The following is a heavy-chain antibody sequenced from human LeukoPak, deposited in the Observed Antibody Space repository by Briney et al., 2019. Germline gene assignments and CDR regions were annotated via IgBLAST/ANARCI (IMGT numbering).Heavy chain of an antibody. V-gene: IGHV3-11*01. CDR1: GFTFGAHW. Sequence: GGSLRLSCAASGFTFGAHWMSWVRQAPGKGLEWVSYISSSDGTIYYADSAKGRFTISRDNAKNSLYLQMNSLRAEDTAVYYCARVRWANKYFDYWGQGTLVTVSS. CDR2: ISSSDGTI. CDR3: ARVRWANKYFDY. D-gene: IGHD3-3*01. J-gene: IGHJ4*02.